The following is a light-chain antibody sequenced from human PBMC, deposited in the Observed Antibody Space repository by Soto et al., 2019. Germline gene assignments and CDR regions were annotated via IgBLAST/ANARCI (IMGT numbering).Light chain of an antibody. J-gene: IGKJ3*01. CDR2: AAS. Sequence: EIVLTQSPATLSLSPGERATLSCRASQSVSSYLAWYQQKPGQAPRLLIYAASNRATGIPARFSGSGSGTDFTLTISSLEPEDFAVYYCQQRSNWPLFTFGPGTKVAFK. CDR3: QQRSNWPLFT. CDR1: QSVSSY. V-gene: IGKV3-11*01.